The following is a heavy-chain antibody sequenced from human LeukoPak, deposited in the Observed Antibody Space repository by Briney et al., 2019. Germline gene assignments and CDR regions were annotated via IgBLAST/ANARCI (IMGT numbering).Heavy chain of an antibody. V-gene: IGHV5-51*01. CDR1: GYSFTSYW. CDR2: IYPGDSDT. D-gene: IGHD5-24*01. CDR3: ARHPRRDGYNFDAFDI. J-gene: IGHJ3*02. Sequence: GESLKISCKGSGYSFTSYWIGWVRQMPGKGLEWMGIIYPGDSDTRYSPSFQGQVTVSADKSISTAYLQWRSLKASDTAMYYCARHPRRDGYNFDAFDIWGQGTMVTVSS.